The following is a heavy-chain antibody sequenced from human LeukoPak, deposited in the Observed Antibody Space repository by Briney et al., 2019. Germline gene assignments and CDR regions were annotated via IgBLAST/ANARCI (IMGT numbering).Heavy chain of an antibody. CDR2: INYSGNT. D-gene: IGHD2-2*03. Sequence: KPSETLSLTCTVPGGSISSYYWSWIRQPPGKGLEWIGYINYSGNTNYNPSLKSRVTISVDTSKNQFSLKLSSVTAADTAVYYCARSGYCSSTSCYAGKVDYWGQGTLVTVSS. CDR3: ARSGYCSSTSCYAGKVDY. V-gene: IGHV4-59*12. J-gene: IGHJ4*02. CDR1: GGSISSYY.